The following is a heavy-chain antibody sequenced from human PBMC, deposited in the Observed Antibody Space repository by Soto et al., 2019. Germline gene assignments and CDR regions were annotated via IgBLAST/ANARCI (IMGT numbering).Heavy chain of an antibody. J-gene: IGHJ4*02. D-gene: IGHD2-2*02. CDR2: ISSGSSVI. V-gene: IGHV3-48*02. CDR3: ATDRYFTTTTCYTEKNY. CDR1: GFTFSSYS. Sequence: EVQLVESGGGVVQSGGSLRLSCAASGFTFSSYSMNWVRQAPGKGLEWVSYISSGSSVIFYADSVKGRFTMSRDNAKNSLYLQMHSLGDPDTAVFFCATDRYFTTTTCYTEKNYWGQGNLVTVSS.